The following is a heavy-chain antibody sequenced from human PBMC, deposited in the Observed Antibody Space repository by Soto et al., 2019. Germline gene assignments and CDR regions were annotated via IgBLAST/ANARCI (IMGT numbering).Heavy chain of an antibody. Sequence: QVQLVQSGAEVKKPGASVKVSCKASGYTFITNDINWVRQASGQGLEWMGWMKPSTGESGSDPDFQGRITMTRDTATSTAYMELSSLKFEDTAVYYCARGGPAAGFDLWGQGSLVTVSS. CDR3: ARGGPAAGFDL. J-gene: IGHJ5*02. D-gene: IGHD6-13*01. V-gene: IGHV1-8*01. CDR1: GYTFITND. CDR2: MKPSTGES.